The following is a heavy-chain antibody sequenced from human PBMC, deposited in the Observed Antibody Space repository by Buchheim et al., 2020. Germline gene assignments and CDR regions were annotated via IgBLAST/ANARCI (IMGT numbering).Heavy chain of an antibody. CDR3: ARDINGLYDYSFYFDY. CDR1: GFTFSSYS. V-gene: IGHV3-48*01. Sequence: EVQLVESGGGLVQPGGSLRLSCAASGFTFSSYSMNWVRQAPGKGLEWVSYISSSSSTIYSADSVKGRFTISRDNAKNSLYLQMNSLRAEDTAVYYCARDINGLYDYSFYFDYWGQGTL. CDR2: ISSSSSTI. D-gene: IGHD5-12*01. J-gene: IGHJ4*02.